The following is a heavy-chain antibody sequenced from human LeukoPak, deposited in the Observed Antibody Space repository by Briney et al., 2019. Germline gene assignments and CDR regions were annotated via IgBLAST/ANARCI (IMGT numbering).Heavy chain of an antibody. CDR1: GGSIGSSTYH. J-gene: IGHJ5*02. D-gene: IGHD5-12*01. CDR3: ARARYSDYDFIVLGKWFDP. CDR2: YHSGST. V-gene: IGHV4-39*01. Sequence: SETLSLTCAVSGGSIGSSTYHWAWIRQSPGRGLEWIGYHSGSTSYNPSLKSRVTISVDTSKNQLSLTLTSVTAADTAVYYCARARYSDYDFIVLGKWFDPWGQGILVTVPS.